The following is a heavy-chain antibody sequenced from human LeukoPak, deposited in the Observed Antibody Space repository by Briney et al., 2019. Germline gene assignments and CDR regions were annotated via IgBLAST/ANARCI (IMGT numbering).Heavy chain of an antibody. CDR3: ARWDY. CDR2: ISSSASSI. J-gene: IGHJ4*02. CDR1: GFTFSTYE. Sequence: GGSLRLSCAASGFTFSTYEMNWVRQAPGKGLEWVSYISSSASSIYYADSVKGRFTISRDNAKNSLYLQMSSLRAEDTAVYYCARWDYWGQGTLVTVSS. V-gene: IGHV3-48*03.